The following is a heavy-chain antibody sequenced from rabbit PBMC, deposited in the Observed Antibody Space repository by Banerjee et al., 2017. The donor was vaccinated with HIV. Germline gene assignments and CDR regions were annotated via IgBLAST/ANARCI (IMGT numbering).Heavy chain of an antibody. V-gene: IGHV1S40*01. J-gene: IGHJ4*01. CDR2: IYAGSSGST. CDR1: GFSFSSSYY. D-gene: IGHD6-1*01. CDR3: ARSADAGCAYAL. Sequence: QSLEESGGDLVKPGASLTLTCTASGFSFSSSYYMCWVRQAPGKGLEWIACIYAGSSGSTYYASWAKGRFTISKTSSTTVTLQMTSLTAADTATYFCARSADAGCAYALWGQGTLVTVS.